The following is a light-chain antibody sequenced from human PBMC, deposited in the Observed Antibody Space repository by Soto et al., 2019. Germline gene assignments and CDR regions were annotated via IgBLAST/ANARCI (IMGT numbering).Light chain of an antibody. CDR1: QSVSSY. CDR2: DAS. Sequence: DIVLTQSPATLSLSPGERATLSCRASQSVSSYLAWYQQKPGQAPRLLIYDASNRATGIPARFSGSGSGTDLTLTISSLEPEDFAIYYCQQRSNWPPVTFGGGTKVEIK. V-gene: IGKV3-11*01. CDR3: QQRSNWPPVT. J-gene: IGKJ4*01.